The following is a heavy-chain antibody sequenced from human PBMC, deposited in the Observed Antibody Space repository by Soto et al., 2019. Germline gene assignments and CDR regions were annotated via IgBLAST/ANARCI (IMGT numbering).Heavy chain of an antibody. V-gene: IGHV4-61*01. CDR3: ARDALLCSGVSCFSNCLDP. J-gene: IGHJ5*02. CDR1: GGSVSSGTDY. D-gene: IGHD2-15*01. Sequence: SETLSPASTVSGGSVSSGTDYWGWIRQTPGKVLEWIWYFSYRGTTNYNPSLKSRVTISVDTSKNQVALKLTSVSAADTAVYYCARDALLCSGVSCFSNCLDPWGQGTLVTVSS. CDR2: FSYRGTT.